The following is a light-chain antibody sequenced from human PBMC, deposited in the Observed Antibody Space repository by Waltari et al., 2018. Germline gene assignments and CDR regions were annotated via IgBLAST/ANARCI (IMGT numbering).Light chain of an antibody. J-gene: IGKJ2*01. CDR3: QQYGSSTGYT. CDR1: QSVSSSY. CDR2: GAS. V-gene: IGKV3-20*01. Sequence: EIVLTQSTGTLSLSPGERATLSCRASQSVSSSYLAWYQQKPGQDPRLLIYGASSRATGIPDRFSGSGSGTDFTLTISRLEPEDFAVYYCQQYGSSTGYTFGQGTKLEIK.